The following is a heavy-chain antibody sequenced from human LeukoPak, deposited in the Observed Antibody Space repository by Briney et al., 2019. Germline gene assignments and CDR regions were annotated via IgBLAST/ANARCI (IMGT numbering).Heavy chain of an antibody. Sequence: GGSLRLSCAASGFTFSGFGMHWVRQAPGKGLEWVALISYDESNKYYAGSVKGRFTISRDNSKNTLYLQMNSLRAEDTAVYYCARDPWDDVSGFSGDYWGQGTLVTVSS. CDR2: ISYDESNK. CDR3: ARDPWDDVSGFSGDY. V-gene: IGHV3-30*03. J-gene: IGHJ4*02. D-gene: IGHD3-22*01. CDR1: GFTFSGFG.